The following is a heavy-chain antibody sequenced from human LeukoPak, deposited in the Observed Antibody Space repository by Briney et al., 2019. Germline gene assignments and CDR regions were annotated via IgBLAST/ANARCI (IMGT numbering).Heavy chain of an antibody. Sequence: SETLSLTCTVSGGSISSYYWSWIRQPPGKGLEWIGYIYTSGSTNYNPSLKSRVTISADTSKNQFSLKLSSVTAADTAVYYCARNNLHYYYMDVWGKGTTVTVSS. V-gene: IGHV4-4*09. CDR2: IYTSGST. CDR1: GGSISSYY. CDR3: ARNNLHYYYMDV. J-gene: IGHJ6*03.